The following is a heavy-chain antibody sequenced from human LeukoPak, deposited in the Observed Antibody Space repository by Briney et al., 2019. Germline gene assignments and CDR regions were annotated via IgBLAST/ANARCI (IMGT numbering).Heavy chain of an antibody. CDR3: QRSRARSDYGFDY. V-gene: IGHV1-2*02. CDR1: GYTFTGYY. Sequence: GESLKISCKGSGYTFTGYYMHWVRQAPGQGLEWMGWINPNSGGTNYAQKFQGRVTMTRDTSISTAYMELSRLRSDDTAVYYCQRSRARSDYGFDYWGQGTLVTVSS. CDR2: INPNSGGT. D-gene: IGHD4-17*01. J-gene: IGHJ4*02.